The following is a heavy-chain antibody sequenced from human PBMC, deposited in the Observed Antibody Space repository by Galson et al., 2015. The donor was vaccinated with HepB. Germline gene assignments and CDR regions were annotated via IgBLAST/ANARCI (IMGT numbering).Heavy chain of an antibody. J-gene: IGHJ4*02. CDR1: GFAFGSYA. Sequence: SLRLSCAASGFAFGSYAMSWVRQAPGKGLDWVSSVTAGADGTYYTDSVKGRFTISRDNSKTTLFLQMNSLRAEDTAVYFCAKGGRSSSWYACDYWGQGTLVTVSS. CDR3: AKGGRSSSWYACDY. V-gene: IGHV3-23*01. D-gene: IGHD6-13*01. CDR2: VTAGADGT.